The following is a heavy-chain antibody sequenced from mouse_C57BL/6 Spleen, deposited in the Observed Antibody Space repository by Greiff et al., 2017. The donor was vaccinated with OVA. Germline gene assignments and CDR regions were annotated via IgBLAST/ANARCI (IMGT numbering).Heavy chain of an antibody. D-gene: IGHD1-1*01. J-gene: IGHJ1*03. Sequence: EVKLVESGGGLVQPGGSLSLSCAASGFTFTDYYMSWVRQPPGKALEWLGFIRNKANGYTTEYSASVKGRFTISRDNSQSILYLQMNALRAEDSATYYCARYIGPSTVVARYFDVWGTGTTVTVSS. CDR2: IRNKANGYTT. CDR3: ARYIGPSTVVARYFDV. V-gene: IGHV7-3*01. CDR1: GFTFTDYY.